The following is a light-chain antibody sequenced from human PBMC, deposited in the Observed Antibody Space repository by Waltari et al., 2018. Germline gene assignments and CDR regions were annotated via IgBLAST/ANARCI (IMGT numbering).Light chain of an antibody. J-gene: IGLJ3*02. CDR2: DVS. CDR3: SSYTSSSTWV. CDR1: SRYVGGYNY. Sequence: QSALTQPASVSGSPGQSITIPCTGTSRYVGGYNYLPWYQQHPGKAPNLRIYDVSNRPSGVSNRFSGSKSGNTASLTISGLQAEDEADYYCSSYTSSSTWVFGGGTKLTVL. V-gene: IGLV2-14*03.